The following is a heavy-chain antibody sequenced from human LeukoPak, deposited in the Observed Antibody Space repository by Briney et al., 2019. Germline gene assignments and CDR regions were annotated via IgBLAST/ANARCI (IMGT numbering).Heavy chain of an antibody. CDR3: VWGLVGAYRY. Sequence: PGGSLRLSCAASGFTFSSYSMNWVRQAPGKGLEWVSSISSSSSYIYYADSVKGRFTISRDNAKNSLYLQMNSLKAEDTAVYYCVWGLVGAYRYWGQGTLVTVSS. V-gene: IGHV3-21*01. CDR1: GFTFSSYS. J-gene: IGHJ4*02. CDR2: ISSSSSYI. D-gene: IGHD1-26*01.